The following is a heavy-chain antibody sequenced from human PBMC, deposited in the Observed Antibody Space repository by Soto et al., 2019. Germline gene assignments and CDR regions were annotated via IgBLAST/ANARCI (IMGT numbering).Heavy chain of an antibody. D-gene: IGHD3-22*01. V-gene: IGHV1-69*13. J-gene: IGHJ5*02. CDR2: IIPIFGTA. Sequence: SVKVSCKASGGTFSSYAISWVRQAPGQGLEWMGGIIPIFGTANYAQKFQGRVTITADESTSTAYMELSSLRSEDTAVYYCARDRPITMIPDNWFDPWGQGTLVTVSS. CDR1: GGTFSSYA. CDR3: ARDRPITMIPDNWFDP.